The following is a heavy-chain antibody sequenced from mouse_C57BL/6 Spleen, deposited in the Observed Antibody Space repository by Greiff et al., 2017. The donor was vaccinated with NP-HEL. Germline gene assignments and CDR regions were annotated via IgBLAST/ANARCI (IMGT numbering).Heavy chain of an antibody. J-gene: IGHJ3*01. Sequence: QVTLKESGPGILQSSQTLSLTCSFSGFSLSTSGMGVSWIRQPSGKGLEWLAHIYWDDDKRYNPSLKSRLTISKDTSRNQVFLKITSVDTADTATYYCARSEDGGLRTWFAYWGQGTLVTVSA. CDR3: ARSEDGGLRTWFAY. CDR1: GFSLSTSGMG. CDR2: IYWDDDK. V-gene: IGHV8-12*01. D-gene: IGHD2-4*01.